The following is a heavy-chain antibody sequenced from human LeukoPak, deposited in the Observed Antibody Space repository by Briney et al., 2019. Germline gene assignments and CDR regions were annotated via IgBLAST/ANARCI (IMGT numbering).Heavy chain of an antibody. V-gene: IGHV3-7*03. D-gene: IGHD5-12*01. CDR1: GFTFSTSW. CDR2: IKKDGSET. CDR3: ARGRYSGTTYYFDY. J-gene: IGHJ4*02. Sequence: GGSLRLSCAASGFTFSTSWMSWVRQVPGKGLEWVANIKKDGSETYYVDSVKGRFTISRDNAKISLYLQTNSLRAEDTAMYYCARGRYSGTTYYFDYWGLGTLVTVSS.